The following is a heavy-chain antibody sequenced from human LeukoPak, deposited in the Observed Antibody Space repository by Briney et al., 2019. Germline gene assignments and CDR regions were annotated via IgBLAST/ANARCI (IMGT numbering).Heavy chain of an antibody. J-gene: IGHJ5*02. V-gene: IGHV1-2*02. Sequence: ASVKVSCKASGYXLTGYYMHWVRQAPGQGLEWMGWMNPKSGGTKYAQKFQGRVTMTRDTSISTAYMELSRLRSDDTAMYYCARDKLGLGELSLYDQWGQGTLVTVFS. D-gene: IGHD3-16*02. CDR2: MNPKSGGT. CDR1: GYXLTGYY. CDR3: ARDKLGLGELSLYDQ.